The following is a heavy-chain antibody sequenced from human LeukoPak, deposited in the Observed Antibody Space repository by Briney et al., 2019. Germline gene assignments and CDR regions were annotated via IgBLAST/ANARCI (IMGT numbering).Heavy chain of an antibody. CDR2: IHHSGST. J-gene: IGHJ6*02. D-gene: IGHD3-22*01. V-gene: IGHV4-34*01. Sequence: PSETLSLTCAVYGGSFSGNYWNWIRQPPGKGLEWIGEIHHSGSTNYNPSLKSRVTISVDTSKNQFSLKLSSVTAADTAVYYCARGPSRITMIVVVRTIYGMDVWGQGTTVTVSS. CDR1: GGSFSGNY. CDR3: ARGPSRITMIVVVRTIYGMDV.